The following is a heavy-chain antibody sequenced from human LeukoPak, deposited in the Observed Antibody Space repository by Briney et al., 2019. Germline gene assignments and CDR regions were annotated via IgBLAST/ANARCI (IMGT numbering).Heavy chain of an antibody. CDR3: AREGYSGYDLSWFDP. CDR1: GFTFSSYW. Sequence: PGGSLRLSCAASGFTFSSYWMSWVRQAPGKGLEWVANIKQDGSEKYYVDSVKGRFTISRDNAKNSLYLQMNSLRAEDTAVYYCAREGYSGYDLSWFDPWGQGTLVTVSS. CDR2: IKQDGSEK. J-gene: IGHJ5*02. V-gene: IGHV3-7*01. D-gene: IGHD5-12*01.